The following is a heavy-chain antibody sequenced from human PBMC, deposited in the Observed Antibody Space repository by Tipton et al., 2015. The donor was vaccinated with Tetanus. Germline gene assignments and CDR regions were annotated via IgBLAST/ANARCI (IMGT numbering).Heavy chain of an antibody. D-gene: IGHD4-17*01. CDR2: IYPGDSNI. V-gene: IGHV5-51*01. Sequence: VQLVQSGAEAKKPGESLKISCKGSGYNFTIYWIGWVRQMPGKGLEWMGIIYPGDSNIRYSPSFQGQVTISADRSISTAYLQWSSLKASDTAMYYCARRRTTTALSYYFDSWGQGTLVTVSS. CDR3: ARRRTTTALSYYFDS. CDR1: GYNFTIYW. J-gene: IGHJ4*02.